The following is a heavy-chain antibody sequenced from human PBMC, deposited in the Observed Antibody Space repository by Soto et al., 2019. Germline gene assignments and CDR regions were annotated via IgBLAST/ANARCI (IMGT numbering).Heavy chain of an antibody. V-gene: IGHV3-7*01. Sequence: EVQLVESGGGLVQPGGSLRLSCAASGFTFGNYSMSWVRQAPGKGLEWVANIKQDGSEEYYVDSVKGRFTISRDNAKNSLYLQMTSRRAEDPAVYSCDVRVQSFGYLGKGALVAVSS. CDR2: IKQDGSEE. J-gene: IGHJ4*02. CDR1: GFTFGNYS. CDR3: DVRVQSFGY.